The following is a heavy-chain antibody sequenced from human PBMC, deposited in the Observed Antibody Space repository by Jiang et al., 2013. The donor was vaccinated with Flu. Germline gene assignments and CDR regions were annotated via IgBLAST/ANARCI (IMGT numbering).Heavy chain of an antibody. Sequence: SGAEVKKIGASVGVSCKGSGYTFISYYMHWVRQAPGQGLEWMALINPGGGSPIYARKFQDRLTMTWDTSTSTVYMELSSLRSDDTAKYFCTGSGTYYLFDSWGQGSLVTVSS. V-gene: IGHV1-46*01. J-gene: IGHJ4*02. CDR1: GYTFISYY. CDR2: INPGGGSP. D-gene: IGHD3-10*01. CDR3: TGSGTYYLFDS.